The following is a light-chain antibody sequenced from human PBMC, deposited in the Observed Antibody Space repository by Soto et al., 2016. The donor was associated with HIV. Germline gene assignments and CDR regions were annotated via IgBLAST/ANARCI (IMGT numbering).Light chain of an antibody. J-gene: IGLJ3*02. V-gene: IGLV3-21*03. CDR3: QVWDRSRDHPNWV. CDR2: DDS. Sequence: SYELTQPPSVSVAPGKTARITCGGNNIGSKSVHWYQQKPGQAPVLVVYDDSDRPSGIPERFSGSNSGNTATLTSSRVEAGDEADYFCQVWDRSRDHPNWVFGGGTKLTIL. CDR1: NIGSKS.